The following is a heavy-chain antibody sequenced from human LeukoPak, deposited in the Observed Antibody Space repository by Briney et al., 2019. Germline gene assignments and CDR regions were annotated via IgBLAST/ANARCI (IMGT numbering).Heavy chain of an antibody. CDR1: GFTFDDYA. D-gene: IGHD1-26*01. CDR3: AKHLALVGATTTYDY. V-gene: IGHV3-9*01. J-gene: IGHJ4*02. CDR2: ISWNSGSI. Sequence: PGGSLRLSCAASGFTFDDYAMHWVRQAPGKGLEWVSGISWNSGSIGYADSVKGRFTISRDNAKNSLCLQMNSLRAEDTAVYYCAKHLALVGATTTYDYWGQGTLVIVSS.